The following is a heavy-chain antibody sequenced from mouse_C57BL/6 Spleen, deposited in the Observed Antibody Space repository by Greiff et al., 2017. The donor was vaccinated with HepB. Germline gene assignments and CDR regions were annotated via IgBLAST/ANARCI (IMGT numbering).Heavy chain of an antibody. D-gene: IGHD1-1*01. V-gene: IGHV1-81*01. CDR1: GYTFTSYG. Sequence: VQLQQSGAELARPGASVKLSCKASGYTFTSYGISWVKQRTGQGLEWIGEIYPRSGNTYYNEKFKGKATLTADKSSSTAYMELRSLTSEDSAVYFCARYYYGSSYGGYYFDYWGQGTTLTVSS. CDR2: IYPRSGNT. CDR3: ARYYYGSSYGGYYFDY. J-gene: IGHJ2*01.